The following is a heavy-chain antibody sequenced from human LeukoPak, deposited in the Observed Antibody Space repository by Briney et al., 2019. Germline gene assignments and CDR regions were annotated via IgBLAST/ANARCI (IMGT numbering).Heavy chain of an antibody. CDR1: GFTFSNAW. D-gene: IGHD6-19*01. J-gene: IGHJ4*02. Sequence: PGGSLRLSCAASGFTFSNAWMSWVRQAPGKGREWVGRIKSKTDGGTTDYAGPVKGRFTISRDDSINTLYLQMNSLKTEDTAVYYCTTDQPYSSGWYDFDYWGQGTLVTVSS. V-gene: IGHV3-15*01. CDR2: IKSKTDGGTT. CDR3: TTDQPYSSGWYDFDY.